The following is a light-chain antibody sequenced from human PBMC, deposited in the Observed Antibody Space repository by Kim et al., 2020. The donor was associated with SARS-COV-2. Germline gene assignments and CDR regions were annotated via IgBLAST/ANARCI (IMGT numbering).Light chain of an antibody. CDR1: GSDVGGYNL. J-gene: IGLJ1*01. CDR3: CSYADKYV. Sequence: QSALTQPASVSGSPGQSITISCTGTGSDVGGYNLVSWFQQHPGRPPKLMIYEVIYRPSGVSNRFSGSRSGNTASLTISGLQAEDEADYYCCSYADKYVFGAGTKVTVL. V-gene: IGLV2-23*02. CDR2: EVI.